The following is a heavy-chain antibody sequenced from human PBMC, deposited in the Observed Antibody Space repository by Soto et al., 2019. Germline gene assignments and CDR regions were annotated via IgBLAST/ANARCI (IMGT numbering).Heavy chain of an antibody. CDR3: ARHGCSGGSCYSVLPLDYYYYMDV. CDR1: GGSISSYY. CDR2: IYYSGST. Sequence: PSETLSLTCTVSGGSISSYYWSWIRQPPGKGLEWIGYIYYSGSTNYNPSLKSRVTISVDTSKNQFSLKLSSVTAADTAVYYCARHGCSGGSCYSVLPLDYYYYMDVWGKGTTVTVSS. V-gene: IGHV4-59*08. J-gene: IGHJ6*03. D-gene: IGHD2-15*01.